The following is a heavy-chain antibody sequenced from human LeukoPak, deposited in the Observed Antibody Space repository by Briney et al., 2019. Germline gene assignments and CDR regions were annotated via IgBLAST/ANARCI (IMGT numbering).Heavy chain of an antibody. J-gene: IGHJ4*02. CDR1: GFTFSSYW. D-gene: IGHD5-12*01. V-gene: IGHV3-74*01. CDR3: TRGYVGIDY. Sequence: GGSLRLSCAASGFTFSSYWMHWVRQTPEKGLVWVSRIDTDGSSTIYADSVKGRFTISRDNAKNTLFLQMNSLRAEDTAVYYCTRGYVGIDYWGQGTLVTVSP. CDR2: IDTDGSST.